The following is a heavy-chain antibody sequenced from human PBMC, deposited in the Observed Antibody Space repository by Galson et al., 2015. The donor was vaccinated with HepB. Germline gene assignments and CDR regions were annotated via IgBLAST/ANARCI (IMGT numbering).Heavy chain of an antibody. V-gene: IGHV1-24*01. Sequence: SVKVSCKVSGYTLTELSMHWVRQARGKGLEWMGGFDPEDGETIYAQKFQGRVTMTEDTSTDTAYMELSSLRSEDTAVYYCATAYYGSGSYFGYWGQGTLVTVSS. CDR3: ATAYYGSGSYFGY. CDR2: FDPEDGET. J-gene: IGHJ4*02. CDR1: GYTLTELS. D-gene: IGHD3-10*01.